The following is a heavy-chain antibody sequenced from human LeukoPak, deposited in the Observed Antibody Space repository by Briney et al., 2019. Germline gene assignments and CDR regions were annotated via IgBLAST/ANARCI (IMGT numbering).Heavy chain of an antibody. D-gene: IGHD4-23*01. J-gene: IGHJ6*02. Sequence: KASETLSLTCAVSGGSISSGGYSWSWIRQPPGKGLEWIGYIYHSGSTYYNPSLKSRVTISVDRSKNQFSLKLNSVTAADTAVYYCASDYGGRGHYYYGMDVWGQGTTVTVSS. V-gene: IGHV4-30-2*01. CDR2: IYHSGST. CDR1: GGSISSGGYS. CDR3: ASDYGGRGHYYYGMDV.